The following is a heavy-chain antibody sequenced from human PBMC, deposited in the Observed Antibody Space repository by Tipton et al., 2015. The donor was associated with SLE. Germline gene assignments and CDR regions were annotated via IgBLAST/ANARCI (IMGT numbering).Heavy chain of an antibody. J-gene: IGHJ5*02. CDR3: ARGGGLDP. Sequence: LRLSCTVSGGSISSYYWSWIRQPPGKGLEWIGEINHSGRTNYNPSLKSRVTISVDTSKNQFSLKLSSVTAADTAVYYCARGGGLDPWGQGTLVTVSS. V-gene: IGHV4-34*01. CDR1: GGSISSYY. CDR2: INHSGRT. D-gene: IGHD3-16*01.